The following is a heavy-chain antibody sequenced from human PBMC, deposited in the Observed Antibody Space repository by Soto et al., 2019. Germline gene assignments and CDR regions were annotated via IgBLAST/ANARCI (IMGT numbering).Heavy chain of an antibody. V-gene: IGHV4-59*01. Sequence: SETLSLTCTVSGGSIGSYYWSWIRQPPGKGLEWIGYIYYSGSTNYNPSLKSRVTISVDTSKNQFSLKLSSVTAADTAVYYCARDHYYYYYGMDVWGQGTTVTASS. CDR2: IYYSGST. CDR3: ARDHYYYYYGMDV. J-gene: IGHJ6*02. CDR1: GGSIGSYY.